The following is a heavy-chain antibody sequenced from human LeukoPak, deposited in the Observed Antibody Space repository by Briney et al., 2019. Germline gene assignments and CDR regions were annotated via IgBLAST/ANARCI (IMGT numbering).Heavy chain of an antibody. CDR1: GFIFSKYG. Sequence: GGSLRLSCAASGFIFSKYGMHWVRQAPGKGLEGVAFIRHDGSKKYYADSVKGRFTISRDNAENKLYLQMNSLRVEDTAVYYCARVALSQGLDAWGQGTLVTVSS. V-gene: IGHV3-30*02. CDR2: IRHDGSKK. J-gene: IGHJ5*02. D-gene: IGHD3-10*01. CDR3: ARVALSQGLDA.